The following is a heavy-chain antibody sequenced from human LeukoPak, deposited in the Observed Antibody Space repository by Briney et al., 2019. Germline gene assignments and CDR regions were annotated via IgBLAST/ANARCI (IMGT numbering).Heavy chain of an antibody. CDR3: ARDRSDWNYVDY. CDR2: ISAYNGNT. J-gene: IGHJ4*02. Sequence: ASVKVSCKASGGTFTSYGISWVRRAPGQGLEWMGWISAYNGNTNYAQKLQGRVTMTTDTSTSTAYTELRSLRSDDTAVYYCARDRSDWNYVDYWGQGTLVTVSS. D-gene: IGHD3/OR15-3a*01. V-gene: IGHV1-18*01. CDR1: GGTFTSYG.